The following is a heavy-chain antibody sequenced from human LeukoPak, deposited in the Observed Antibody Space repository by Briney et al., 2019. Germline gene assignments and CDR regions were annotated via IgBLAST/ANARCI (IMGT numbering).Heavy chain of an antibody. CDR1: GGSFIGYD. Sequence: SETLSLTCAVYGGSFIGYDWTWIRQPPGKGLEWIGEINHSGGTNYNPSLKSRVTISVDTSKNQLSLTLTSVTAADTAMYYCTREGGPYCPFGYWGQGTLVVVPS. CDR2: INHSGGT. J-gene: IGHJ4*02. D-gene: IGHD1-26*01. V-gene: IGHV4-34*01. CDR3: TREGGPYCPFGY.